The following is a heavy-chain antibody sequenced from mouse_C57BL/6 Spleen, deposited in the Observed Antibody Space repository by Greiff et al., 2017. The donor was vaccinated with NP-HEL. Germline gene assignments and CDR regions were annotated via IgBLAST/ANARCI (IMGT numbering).Heavy chain of an antibody. CDR3: ARGVYGNDGAMDY. CDR2: INPYNGGT. V-gene: IGHV1-19*01. Sequence: VQLQQSGPVLVKPGASVKMSCKASGYTFTDYYMNWVKQSHGKSLEWIGVINPYNGGTSYNQKFKGKATLTVDKSSSTAYMELNSLTSEDSAVYDCARGVYGNDGAMDYWGQGTSVTVSS. CDR1: GYTFTDYY. D-gene: IGHD2-2*01. J-gene: IGHJ4*01.